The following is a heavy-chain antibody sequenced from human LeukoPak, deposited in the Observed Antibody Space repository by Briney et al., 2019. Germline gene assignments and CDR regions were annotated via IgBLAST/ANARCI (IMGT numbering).Heavy chain of an antibody. V-gene: IGHV3-30*04. CDR1: GFTISSYS. Sequence: ARSLRLSCAASGFTISSYSIHWVLQAPGKGLRGGAVISYDGSNKYYADSVKGRFTISRGNSKNTLYLQMNSLRAEDTAVYYCARDSCSGGSCYLDYWGQGSLVTVSS. D-gene: IGHD2-15*01. CDR3: ARDSCSGGSCYLDY. CDR2: ISYDGSNK. J-gene: IGHJ4*02.